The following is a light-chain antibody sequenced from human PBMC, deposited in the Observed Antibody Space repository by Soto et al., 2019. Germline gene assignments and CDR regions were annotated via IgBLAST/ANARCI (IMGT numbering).Light chain of an antibody. CDR3: QQYGSSPSWT. V-gene: IGKV3-20*01. Sequence: EIVMTQSPATLSVSPGERATLSCRASQSISSNLAWYQQKPGQAPRLLMYGASIRDTGIPDRFSGSGSGTDFTLTISRLEPGDSAVYYCQQYGSSPSWTFGQGTKVDIK. J-gene: IGKJ1*01. CDR2: GAS. CDR1: QSISSN.